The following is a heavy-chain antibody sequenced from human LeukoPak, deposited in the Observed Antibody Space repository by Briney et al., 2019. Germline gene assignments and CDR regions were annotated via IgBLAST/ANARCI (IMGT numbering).Heavy chain of an antibody. CDR2: IYYSGST. CDR1: GGSIDSSSYY. D-gene: IGHD1-26*01. CDR3: SSSDHVYYFDY. V-gene: IGHV4-39*01. Sequence: SSETLSLTCTVSGGSIDSSSYYWGWISQPPGKGLEWIGSIYYSGSTYYNPSLKSRVTISVDTSKNQFSLKLSSVTAADTAVYYCSSSDHVYYFDYWGQGTLVTVSS. J-gene: IGHJ4*02.